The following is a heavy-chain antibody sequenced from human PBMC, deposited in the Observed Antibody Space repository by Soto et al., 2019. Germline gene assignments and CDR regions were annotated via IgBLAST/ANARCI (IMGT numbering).Heavy chain of an antibody. CDR2: ISAYNGNT. CDR1: GYTFTNFG. Sequence: QVQLVQSGAEVKKPGASVKVSCKASGYTFTNFGISWVRQAPGQGLEWMGWISAYNGNTNYAQKFQGRVTMSTATSTSTAYMEVRSLRFDDTAVYYCAGGGTPIDYWGQGTLVTVSS. CDR3: AGGGTPIDY. J-gene: IGHJ4*02. D-gene: IGHD3-16*01. V-gene: IGHV1-18*01.